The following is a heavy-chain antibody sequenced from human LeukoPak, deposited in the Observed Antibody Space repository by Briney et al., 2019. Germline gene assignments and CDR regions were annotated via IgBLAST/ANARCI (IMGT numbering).Heavy chain of an antibody. CDR2: IKQDGSEK. Sequence: GGSLRLSCAASGFPFSSYWMTWVRQAPGKGLEWVANIKQDGSEKYYVDSVKGRFTISRDNAKNSLYLQMNSLRADDTAVYYCARDDPLGSPGGYWGQGTLVTVSS. V-gene: IGHV3-7*01. J-gene: IGHJ4*02. CDR3: ARDDPLGSPGGY. CDR1: GFPFSSYW. D-gene: IGHD3-10*01.